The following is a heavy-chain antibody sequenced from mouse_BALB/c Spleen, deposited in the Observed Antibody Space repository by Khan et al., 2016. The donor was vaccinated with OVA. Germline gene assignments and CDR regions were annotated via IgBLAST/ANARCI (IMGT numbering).Heavy chain of an antibody. V-gene: IGHV3-2*02. CDR2: INYSGNT. D-gene: IGHD2-4*01. CDR1: GYSITSEYA. Sequence: EVQLQESGPGLVKPSQSLSLTCTVTGYSITSEYAWNWIRHFPGNKLEWMGYINYSGNTRYNPSLKSRISITRDTSKNQFFLQLNSVTTEDTATYYCTRKDYYDCDPFPYWGQGTLVTVSA. J-gene: IGHJ3*01. CDR3: TRKDYYDCDPFPY.